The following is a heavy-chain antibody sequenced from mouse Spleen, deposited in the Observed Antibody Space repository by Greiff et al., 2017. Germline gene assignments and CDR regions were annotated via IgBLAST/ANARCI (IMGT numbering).Heavy chain of an antibody. CDR3: TRNCYY. J-gene: IGHJ2*01. V-gene: IGHV6-6*02. CDR1: GFTFSNYW. CDR2: IRLKSNNYAT. D-gene: IGHD4-1*01. Sequence: EVQLQQSGGGLVQPGGSMKLSCVASGFTFSNYWMNWVRQSPEKGLEWVAEIRLKSNNYATHYAESVKGRFTISRDDSKSSVYLQMNNLRAEDTGIYYCTRNCYYWGQGTTLTVSS.